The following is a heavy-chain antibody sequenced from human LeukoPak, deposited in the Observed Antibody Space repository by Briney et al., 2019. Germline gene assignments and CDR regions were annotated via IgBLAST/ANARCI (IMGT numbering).Heavy chain of an antibody. Sequence: GEALKISCKGSGYSFTNYWLGWVRQMPGKGLEWMGIIYPGDSDIRYSPSFQGQVTISADKSISTAYLQWSSLKASDTAMYYCARHKGPSGYFDYWGQGTLVTVSS. CDR1: GYSFTNYW. CDR3: ARHKGPSGYFDY. CDR2: IYPGDSDI. V-gene: IGHV5-51*01. D-gene: IGHD3-10*01. J-gene: IGHJ4*02.